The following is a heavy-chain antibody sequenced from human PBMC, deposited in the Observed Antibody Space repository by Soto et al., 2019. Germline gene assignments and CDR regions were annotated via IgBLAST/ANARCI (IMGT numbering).Heavy chain of an antibody. CDR1: GFTFSSYA. CDR2: ISYDGSNK. Sequence: GGSLRLSCAASGFTFSSYAMHWVRQAPGKGLEWVAVISYDGSNKYYADSVKGRFTISRDNSKNTLYLQMNSLRAEDTAVYYCARGFSIAVAGLPDAFDIWGQGTMVTVSS. D-gene: IGHD6-19*01. CDR3: ARGFSIAVAGLPDAFDI. V-gene: IGHV3-30-3*01. J-gene: IGHJ3*02.